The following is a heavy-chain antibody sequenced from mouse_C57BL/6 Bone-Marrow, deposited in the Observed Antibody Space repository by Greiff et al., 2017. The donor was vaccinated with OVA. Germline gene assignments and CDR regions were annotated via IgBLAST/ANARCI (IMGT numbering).Heavy chain of an antibody. Sequence: VQLQQPGAELVMPGASVKLSCKASGYTFTSYWMHWVKQRPGQGLEWIGAIDPSDSYTNYNQKFKGKSTLTVDKSSSTDYMQLSSLTSEDSAVYYCAREGNYLYYYAVDYWGQGTSVTVSS. V-gene: IGHV1-69*01. J-gene: IGHJ4*01. CDR2: IDPSDSYT. CDR1: GYTFTSYW. D-gene: IGHD2-1*01. CDR3: AREGNYLYYYAVDY.